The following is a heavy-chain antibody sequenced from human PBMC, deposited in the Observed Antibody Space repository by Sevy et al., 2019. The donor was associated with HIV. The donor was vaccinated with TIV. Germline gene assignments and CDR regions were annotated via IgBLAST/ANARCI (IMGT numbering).Heavy chain of an antibody. CDR1: GFTFSSYS. D-gene: IGHD6-19*01. CDR2: ISSSSTI. CDR3: ARETVAVAATR. Sequence: GGSLRLSCAASGFTFSSYSMNWVHQAPGKGLEWVSYISSSSTIYYADSVKGRFTISRDNAKNSLYLQMNSLRDEDTAVYYCARETVAVAATRWGQGTLVTVSS. J-gene: IGHJ4*02. V-gene: IGHV3-48*02.